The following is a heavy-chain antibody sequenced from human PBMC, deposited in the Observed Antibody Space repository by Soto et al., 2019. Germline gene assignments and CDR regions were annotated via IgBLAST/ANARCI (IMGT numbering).Heavy chain of an antibody. Sequence: AETLSLSCTVSGDSISSYYWSGIRQPPGKGREWIGYIYYSGSTNYNPSLKSRVTISVDTSKNQVSLKLSSVTAADTAVYYCARVEGYCSGGSCYEGYYYHYMDVWGKGTTVTVSS. V-gene: IGHV4-59*01. CDR3: ARVEGYCSGGSCYEGYYYHYMDV. J-gene: IGHJ6*03. D-gene: IGHD2-15*01. CDR1: GDSISSYY. CDR2: IYYSGST.